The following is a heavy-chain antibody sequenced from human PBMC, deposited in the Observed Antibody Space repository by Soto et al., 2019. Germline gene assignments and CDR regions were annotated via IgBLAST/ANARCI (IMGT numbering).Heavy chain of an antibody. CDR1: GGPISSDSYY. CDR3: ARDSSMAKVTGNFDY. V-gene: IGHV4-31*03. D-gene: IGHD3-10*01. Sequence: QVQLQESGPGLVKPSQTLSLTGTVSGGPISSDSYYWSWIRQHPAKGLEWIGYIYYSGTTYDNPSLRSRVTISVDTSKNQFSLKLSSVTAADTAVYYCARDSSMAKVTGNFDYWGQGTLVTVSS. CDR2: IYYSGTT. J-gene: IGHJ4*02.